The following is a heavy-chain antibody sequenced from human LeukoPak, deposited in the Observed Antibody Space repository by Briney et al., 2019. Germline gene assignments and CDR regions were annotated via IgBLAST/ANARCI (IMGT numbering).Heavy chain of an antibody. D-gene: IGHD3-3*01. CDR3: AKDGYYDFWSGYYEDY. J-gene: IGHJ4*02. CDR2: IRYDGSNK. CDR1: GFTFSSYG. Sequence: GGSLRLSCAASGFTFSSYGMHWVRQAPGKGLEWVAFIRYDGSNKYYADSVKGRFTISRDNSKNTLYLQMNSLRAEDTAVYYCAKDGYYDFWSGYYEDYWGQGTLATVSS. V-gene: IGHV3-30*02.